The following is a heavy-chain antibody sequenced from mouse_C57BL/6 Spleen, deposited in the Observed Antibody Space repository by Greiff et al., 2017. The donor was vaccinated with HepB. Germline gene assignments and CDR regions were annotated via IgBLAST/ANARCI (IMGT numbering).Heavy chain of an antibody. CDR2: INYDGSST. D-gene: IGHD6-1*01. V-gene: IGHV5-16*01. CDR3: ARDRYSLAHYYAMDY. CDR1: GFTFSDYY. Sequence: EVKLVESEGGLVQPGSSMKLSCTASGFTFSDYYMAWVRQVPEKGLEWVANINYDGSSTYYLDSLKSRFIISRDNAKNILYLQMSSLKSEDTATYYCARDRYSLAHYYAMDYWGQRTSVTVSS. J-gene: IGHJ4*01.